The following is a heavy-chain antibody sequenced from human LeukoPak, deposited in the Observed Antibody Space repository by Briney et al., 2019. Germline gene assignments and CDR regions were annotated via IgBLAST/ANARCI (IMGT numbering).Heavy chain of an antibody. CDR2: IKQDGSEK. D-gene: IGHD3-9*01. CDR1: GFTFSSYW. Sequence: PGGSLRLSCAASGFTFSSYWMSWVRQAPGKGLEWVANIKQDGSEKYYVDSVKGRFTISRDNAKNSLYLQMNSLRAEDTAVYYCARVSHFDWPYYYYYCMDVWGKGTTVTVSS. CDR3: ARVSHFDWPYYYYYCMDV. J-gene: IGHJ6*03. V-gene: IGHV3-7*01.